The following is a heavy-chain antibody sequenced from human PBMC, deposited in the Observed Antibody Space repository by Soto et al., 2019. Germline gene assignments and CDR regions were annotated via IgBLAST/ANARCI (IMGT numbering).Heavy chain of an antibody. J-gene: IGHJ6*02. CDR1: GYTFTGYY. D-gene: IGHD3-9*01. CDR2: INPNSGGT. Sequence: ASVKVSCKASGYTFTGYYMHWVRQAPGQGLEWMGWINPNSGGTNYAQKFQGWVTMTRDTSISTAYMELSRLRSDDTAVYYCARGPYYDILTGPYGMDVWGQGTTVTVSS. V-gene: IGHV1-2*04. CDR3: ARGPYYDILTGPYGMDV.